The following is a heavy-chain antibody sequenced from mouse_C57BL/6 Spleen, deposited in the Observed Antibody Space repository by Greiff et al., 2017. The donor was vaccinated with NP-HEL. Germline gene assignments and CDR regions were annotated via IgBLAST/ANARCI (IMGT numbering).Heavy chain of an antibody. D-gene: IGHD4-1*01. CDR1: GYTFTSYW. V-gene: IGHV1-59*01. CDR2: IDPSDSYT. CDR3: ARRMGRYFDV. Sequence: VQLQQPGAELVRPGTSVKLSCKASGYTFTSYWMHWVKQRPGQGLEWIGVIDPSDSYTNYNQKFKGKATLTVDTSSSTAYMQLSSLTSEDAAVYYCARRMGRYFDVWGTGTTVTVSS. J-gene: IGHJ1*03.